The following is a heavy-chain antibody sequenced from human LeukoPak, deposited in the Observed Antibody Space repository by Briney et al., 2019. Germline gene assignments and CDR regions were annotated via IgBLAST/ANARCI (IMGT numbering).Heavy chain of an antibody. D-gene: IGHD6-13*01. CDR2: MNPNSGNT. V-gene: IGHV1-8*01. CDR1: GYTFTSYD. J-gene: IGHJ5*02. Sequence: ASVKVSCKASGYTFTSYDINWVRQATGQGLEWMGWMNPNSGNTGYAQKFQGRVTMTRNTSISTAYMELSSLRSEDTAVYYCARADRRGSSWHGRGYNWFDPWGQGTLVTVSS. CDR3: ARADRRGSSWHGRGYNWFDP.